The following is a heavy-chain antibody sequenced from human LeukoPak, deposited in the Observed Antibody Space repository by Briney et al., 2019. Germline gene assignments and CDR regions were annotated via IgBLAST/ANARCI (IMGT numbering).Heavy chain of an antibody. D-gene: IGHD3-16*01. V-gene: IGHV3-74*01. CDR2: IKSDETT. CDR3: VREFGGGMDV. Sequence: PGGSLRLSCEASGFTFSSTWMNWVRQAPGKGLVWVSRIKSDETTSYADSVKGRFTTSRDNAKNTLYLQMTSLKVEDTAVYYCVREFGGGMDVRGQGATVTVSS. CDR1: GFTFSSTW. J-gene: IGHJ6*02.